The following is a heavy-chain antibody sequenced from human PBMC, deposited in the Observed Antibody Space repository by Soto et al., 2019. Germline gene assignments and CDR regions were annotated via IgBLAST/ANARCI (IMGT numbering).Heavy chain of an antibody. CDR2: MYNTGST. CDR1: GGSISGYY. Sequence: SETLSLTCTVSGGSISGYYWSWIRQPPGKGLEWIGYMYNTGSTVYNPSFKSRVTMSVDTSKNQFSLKLNSVTAADTAVYYCARDLWGYCGTDCYPLDVWGQGTTVTVS. CDR3: ARDLWGYCGTDCYPLDV. J-gene: IGHJ6*02. D-gene: IGHD2-21*02. V-gene: IGHV4-59*01.